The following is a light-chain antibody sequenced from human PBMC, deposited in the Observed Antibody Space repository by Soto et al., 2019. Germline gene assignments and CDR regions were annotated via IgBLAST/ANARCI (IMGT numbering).Light chain of an antibody. V-gene: IGKV1-13*02. Sequence: AIQLTQSPSSLSASVGDRVTITCRASQDISSSFAWYQQKAGKAPKLLIYGASILQSGVPSGFSGSGFGTDFTLTISSLRAEDFAMYFCQQTKSYQSTFGGGTRVEI. CDR3: QQTKSYQST. J-gene: IGKJ4*01. CDR1: QDISSS. CDR2: GAS.